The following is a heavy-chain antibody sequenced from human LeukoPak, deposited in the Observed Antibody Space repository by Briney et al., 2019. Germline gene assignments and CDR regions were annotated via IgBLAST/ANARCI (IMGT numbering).Heavy chain of an antibody. CDR1: GLTFSSYG. CDR3: ARGDYDFLSAPPDY. V-gene: IGHV3-33*01. Sequence: RSGGSLRLSCAASGLTFSSYGMHWVRQAPGKGLEWVAVIWYDGSNKYYADSVKGRFTISRDNSKNTLYLQMNSLRAEDTAVYYCARGDYDFLSAPPDYWGQGTLVTVSS. D-gene: IGHD3-3*01. J-gene: IGHJ4*02. CDR2: IWYDGSNK.